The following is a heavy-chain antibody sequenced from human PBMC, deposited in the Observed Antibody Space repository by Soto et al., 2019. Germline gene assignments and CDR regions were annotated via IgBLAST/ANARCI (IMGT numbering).Heavy chain of an antibody. CDR3: AXSTSLGGMDV. V-gene: IGHV3-21*01. CDR2: IRRSGDYT. CDR1: GFSFSTYS. D-gene: IGHD1-1*01. Sequence: ESGGGLVMPGGSLRLSCIASGFSFSTYSMNWVRQAPGKGLEWVSSIRRSGDYTYYADSLKGRFTISRDNAKNSLSLQMISLRAEDTAVYYCAXSTSLGGMDVWGQGTTVTVSS. J-gene: IGHJ6*02.